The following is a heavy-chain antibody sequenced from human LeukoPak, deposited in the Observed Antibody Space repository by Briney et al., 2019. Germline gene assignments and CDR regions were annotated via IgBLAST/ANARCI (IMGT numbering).Heavy chain of an antibody. CDR1: GFTFSSYW. V-gene: IGHV3-7*01. CDR3: ASSSWSGTIDY. Sequence: PGGSLRLSCAASGFTFSSYWMSWVRQAPGKGLEWVANIKQDGSEKYYVDSVKGRFTISRDNAKNSLYLQMNSLRAEDTAVYYCASSSWSGTIDYWGQGTLVTVSS. D-gene: IGHD6-13*01. J-gene: IGHJ4*02. CDR2: IKQDGSEK.